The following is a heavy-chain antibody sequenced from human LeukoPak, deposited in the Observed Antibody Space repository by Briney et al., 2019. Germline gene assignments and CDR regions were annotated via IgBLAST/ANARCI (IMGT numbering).Heavy chain of an antibody. CDR2: ISAYNGNT. Sequence: GASVKVSCKASGYTFTNYGISWVRQAPGQGLGWMGWISAYNGNTNYAQKFQGRVTMTEDTSTDTAYMELSSLRSEDTAVYYCATTAASGYRPRDAFDIWGQGTMVTVSS. CDR3: ATTAASGYRPRDAFDI. CDR1: GYTFTNYG. J-gene: IGHJ3*02. V-gene: IGHV1-18*01. D-gene: IGHD3-22*01.